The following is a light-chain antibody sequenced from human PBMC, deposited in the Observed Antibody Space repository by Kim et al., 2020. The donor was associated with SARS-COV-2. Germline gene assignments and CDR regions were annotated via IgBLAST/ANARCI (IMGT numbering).Light chain of an antibody. Sequence: QSVTIAGTGTSSDFGAYNYVSWYQQHPGKAPNLMIYEGSKRPSGVPDRFPGSKSGNTASLTVSGLQAEDEADYYCSSYAGTNNYVVFGGGTQLTVL. CDR2: EGS. CDR1: SSDFGAYNY. J-gene: IGLJ2*01. CDR3: SSYAGTNNYVV. V-gene: IGLV2-8*01.